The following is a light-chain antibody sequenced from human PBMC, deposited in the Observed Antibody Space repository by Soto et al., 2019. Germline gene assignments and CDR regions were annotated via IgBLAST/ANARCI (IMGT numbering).Light chain of an antibody. V-gene: IGKV3-15*01. J-gene: IGKJ5*01. Sequence: ETMMTQSPDTLSVSLGERATLSCRASQSLRSSLAWYQQKPGQAPRLLIYDASTRATGIPARFSGRGSGTEFTLTISSLQSEDFAVYYCQQYTNWPPNTFGQGTRLEIK. CDR3: QQYTNWPPNT. CDR1: QSLRSS. CDR2: DAS.